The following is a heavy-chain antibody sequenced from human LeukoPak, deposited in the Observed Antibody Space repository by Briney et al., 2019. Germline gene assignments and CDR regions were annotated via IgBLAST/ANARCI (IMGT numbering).Heavy chain of an antibody. CDR2: ISGSGDTT. V-gene: IGHV3-23*01. D-gene: IGHD1-7*01. Sequence: GGSLRLSCAASGFTFSSYAMSWVRQAPGKGLEWGAAISGSGDTTNYADSVKGRFTISRDKSRNTLYLQMNSLRADDTAIYYCARGVYWNYAYFYYGLDVWGHGTTVTVSS. CDR3: ARGVYWNYAYFYYGLDV. J-gene: IGHJ6*02. CDR1: GFTFSSYA.